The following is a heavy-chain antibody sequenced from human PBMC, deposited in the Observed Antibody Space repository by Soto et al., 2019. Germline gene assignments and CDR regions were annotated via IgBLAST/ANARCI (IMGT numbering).Heavy chain of an antibody. J-gene: IGHJ4*02. Sequence: SETLSLTCPISGDSISSYYWSWIRQPPGKGLEWIGYIYYSGSTNYNPSLKSRVTISVDTSKNQFSLKLSSVTAADTAVYYCARDLPDYYDSSGYYLDYWGQGTLVTVS. CDR2: IYYSGST. CDR3: ARDLPDYYDSSGYYLDY. V-gene: IGHV4-59*01. D-gene: IGHD3-22*01. CDR1: GDSISSYY.